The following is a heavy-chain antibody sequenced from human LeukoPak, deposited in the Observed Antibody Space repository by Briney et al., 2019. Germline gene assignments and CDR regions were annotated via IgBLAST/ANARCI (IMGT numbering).Heavy chain of an antibody. V-gene: IGHV3-30*18. J-gene: IGHJ4*02. CDR1: GFTFSSYG. CDR3: AKGGYSGYESDY. CDR2: ISYDGSNK. D-gene: IGHD5-12*01. Sequence: GSLRLSCAASGFTFSSYGMRWVRQAPGKGLEWVAVISYDGSNKYYADSVKGRFTISRDNSKNTLYLQMNSLRAEDTAVYYCAKGGYSGYESDYWGQGTLVTVSS.